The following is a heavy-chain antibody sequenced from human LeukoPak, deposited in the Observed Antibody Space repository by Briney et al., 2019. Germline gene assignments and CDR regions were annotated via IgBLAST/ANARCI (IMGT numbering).Heavy chain of an antibody. CDR1: GYSFTSYW. V-gene: IGHV5-51*01. J-gene: IGHJ3*02. D-gene: IGHD2-15*01. CDR3: ARRQGSCSGGSCYFYGNPTDAFDI. Sequence: GESLKISCKGSGYSFTSYWIGWVRQMPGKGLEWMGIIYPGDSDTIYSPSFQGQVTISADKSISTAYLQWSSLKASDTAMFYCARRQGSCSGGSCYFYGNPTDAFDIWGQGTMVTVSS. CDR2: IYPGDSDT.